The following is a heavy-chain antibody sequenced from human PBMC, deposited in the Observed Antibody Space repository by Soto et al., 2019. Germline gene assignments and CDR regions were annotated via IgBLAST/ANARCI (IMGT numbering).Heavy chain of an antibody. J-gene: IGHJ4*02. CDR3: ALGGYNYGRPFDF. V-gene: IGHV4-59*01. Sequence: PSETLSLTCSVSGASTSNYHYSWIRQSQGKGLEWIGYVYHRGTSYYTPSPKRRVNMSVDTSTNEFYLNLKSVTAADTAVYYCALGGYNYGRPFDFWGQGTLVTVSS. D-gene: IGHD5-18*01. CDR2: VYHRGTS. CDR1: GASTSNYH.